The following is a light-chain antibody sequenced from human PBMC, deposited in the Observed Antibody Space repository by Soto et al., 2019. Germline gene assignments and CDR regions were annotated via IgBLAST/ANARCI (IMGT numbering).Light chain of an antibody. CDR1: SSDIGNYNL. Sequence: QSALTQPASVSGSPGQSITISCTGTSSDIGNYNLVSWYQQHPGKAPKLLILEGSKRPSGVSNRFSGSKSGNTASLTISGLQPEDEADFYCCSYAGSRTFVVFGGGTKLTVL. V-gene: IGLV2-23*03. J-gene: IGLJ2*01. CDR2: EGS. CDR3: CSYAGSRTFVV.